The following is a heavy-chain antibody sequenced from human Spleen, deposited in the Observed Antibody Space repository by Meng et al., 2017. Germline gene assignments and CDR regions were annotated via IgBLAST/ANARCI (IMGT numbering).Heavy chain of an antibody. V-gene: IGHV4-34*09. Sequence: QVQCQGSGPGLVRTSRTLPFTCLVSGGSFSDYYWSWIRQPPGKGLEWIGEINHSGSTNYNPSLESRATISVDTSQNNLSLKLSSVTAADTAVYYCARDEYAGNFWFDPWGQGTLVTVSS. J-gene: IGHJ5*02. D-gene: IGHD4-23*01. CDR2: INHSGST. CDR3: ARDEYAGNFWFDP. CDR1: GGSFSDYY.